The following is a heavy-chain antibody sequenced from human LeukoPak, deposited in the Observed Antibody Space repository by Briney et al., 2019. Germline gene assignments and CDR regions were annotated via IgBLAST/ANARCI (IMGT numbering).Heavy chain of an antibody. CDR2: ISAYNGNT. CDR3: ARGGSRSRRGDDAFDI. CDR1: GYTFTNYA. V-gene: IGHV1-18*01. D-gene: IGHD3-10*01. Sequence: GASVKVSCKASGYTFTNYAINWVRQALGQGLEWMGWISAYNGNTELAQKFQGRVTLATDASTSTAYVELRSLTSDDTAVYFCARGGSRSRRGDDAFDIWGQGTMVTVSS. J-gene: IGHJ3*02.